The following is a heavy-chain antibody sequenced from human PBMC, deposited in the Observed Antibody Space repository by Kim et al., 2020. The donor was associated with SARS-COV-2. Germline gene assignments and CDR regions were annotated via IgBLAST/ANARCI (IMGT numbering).Heavy chain of an antibody. J-gene: IGHJ4*02. V-gene: IGHV3-74*01. Sequence: VKDRCTISRDNAKNTRYLQRNSRRAEDTAVYYCERRRGHDYGDTGAFDYWGQGTLVTVSS. CDR3: ERRRGHDYGDTGAFDY. D-gene: IGHD4-17*01.